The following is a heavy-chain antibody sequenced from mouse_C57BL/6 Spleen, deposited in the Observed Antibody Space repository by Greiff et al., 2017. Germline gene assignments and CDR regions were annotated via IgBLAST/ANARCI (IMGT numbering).Heavy chain of an antibody. CDR1: GYTFTSYW. D-gene: IGHD2-1*01. CDR2: IDPNSGGT. V-gene: IGHV1-72*01. CDR3: ARYNGNYSTWFAY. Sequence: QVQLQQPGADLVKPGASVKLSCKASGYTFTSYWMHWVKQRPGRGLEWIGRIDPNSGGTKYNEKFKSKATLTVDKPSSTAYMQLSSLTSEDSAVFYCARYNGNYSTWFAYWGQGTLVTVSA. J-gene: IGHJ3*01.